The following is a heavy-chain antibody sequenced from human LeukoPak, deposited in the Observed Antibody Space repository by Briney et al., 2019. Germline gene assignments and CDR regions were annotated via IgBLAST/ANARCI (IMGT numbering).Heavy chain of an antibody. CDR3: ARDPGYWSVYHFDY. V-gene: IGHV4-34*01. D-gene: IGHD2-8*02. CDR1: GGSFSGYY. Sequence: SETLSLTCAVYGGSFSGYYWSWIRQPPGKGLEWIGEINHSGSTNYNPSIKSRVTISVDTSKTQFSLNLTSVTAADTAVYYCARDPGYWSVYHFDYWGQGTLVTVSS. J-gene: IGHJ4*02. CDR2: INHSGST.